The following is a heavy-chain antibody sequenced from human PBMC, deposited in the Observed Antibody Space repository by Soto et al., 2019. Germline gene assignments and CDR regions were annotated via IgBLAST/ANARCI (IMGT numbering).Heavy chain of an antibody. CDR1: GLPISNAW. Sequence: EVQLVESGGGFIQPGGSLRLSCAASGLPISNAWMNWVRQAPGKGLEWVGRIKTKTEGGPTDYAAAVKGRFTVSRDDSKNTLYLQMNSLKTEDTAVYYCNKGSVEGVWGQGTTVTVSS. D-gene: IGHD2-15*01. CDR2: IKTKTEGGPT. CDR3: NKGSVEGV. J-gene: IGHJ6*02. V-gene: IGHV3-15*07.